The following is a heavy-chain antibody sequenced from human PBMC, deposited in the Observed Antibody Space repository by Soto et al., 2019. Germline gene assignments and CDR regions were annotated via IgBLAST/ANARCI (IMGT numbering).Heavy chain of an antibody. CDR2: IRGNGDPP. CDR3: VKSRGGNNFDFFD. Sequence: LRLSCSASGFTFSSYAMHWVRQAPGKGLEYVSGIRGNGDPPFYADSVKGRFTISRDNSKNTLYLQMSSLGADDTAVYYCVKSRGGNNFDFFDWGQGALVTVSS. CDR1: GFTFSSYA. V-gene: IGHV3-64D*06. D-gene: IGHD5-12*01. J-gene: IGHJ4*02.